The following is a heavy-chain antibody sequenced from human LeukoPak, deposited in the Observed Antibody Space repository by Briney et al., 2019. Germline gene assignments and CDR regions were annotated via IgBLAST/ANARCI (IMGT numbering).Heavy chain of an antibody. CDR3: AKEGHSSGYCGVFDI. CDR2: ISHDGNSK. V-gene: IGHV3-30-3*01. D-gene: IGHD3-22*01. Sequence: GGALRISCAASGIIIHWGRPAPGKGVGGVGAISHDGNSKYYADSVKGRFTISRDNSKNTVYLQLNSLGAEDTAVYYCAKEGHSSGYCGVFDIWGQGTTVTVSS. J-gene: IGHJ3*02. CDR1: GII.